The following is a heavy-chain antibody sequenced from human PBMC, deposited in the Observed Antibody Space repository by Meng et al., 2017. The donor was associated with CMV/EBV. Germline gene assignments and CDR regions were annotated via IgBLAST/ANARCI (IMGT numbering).Heavy chain of an antibody. V-gene: IGHV3-11*04. CDR1: GFTFSDYY. CDR2: ISSSGSTI. Sequence: GGSLRPSCAASGFTFSDYYMSWIRQAPGKGLEWVSYISSSGSTIYYADSVKGRFTISRDNAKNSLYLQMNSLRAEDTAVYYCARDGYCSSTSCYAVAYWGQGTLVTVSS. CDR3: ARDGYCSSTSCYAVAY. J-gene: IGHJ4*02. D-gene: IGHD2-2*03.